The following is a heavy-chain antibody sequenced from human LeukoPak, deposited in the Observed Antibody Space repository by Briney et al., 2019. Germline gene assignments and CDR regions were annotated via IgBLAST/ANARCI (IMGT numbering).Heavy chain of an antibody. Sequence: SETLSLTCTVSGGSISTYYGNWIRQAPGKGLEWIGYIYYSGSTNYNPSLKSRVTISVDTSENQFSLKLSSVTAADTAVYYCARDFRGSVDAFDIWGQGTMVTVSS. CDR3: ARDFRGSVDAFDI. CDR1: GGSISTYY. CDR2: IYYSGST. V-gene: IGHV4-59*01. J-gene: IGHJ3*02.